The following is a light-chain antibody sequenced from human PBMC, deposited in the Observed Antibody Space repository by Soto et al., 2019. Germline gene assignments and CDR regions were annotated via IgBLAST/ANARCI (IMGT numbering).Light chain of an antibody. Sequence: DIQMTQSPSSLSASVGDRVTITCQASHDNRKYLNWYQQKPGKAHKLLIYDASNMETVVPSRFTGSGSGTDFTFTISSLHPEDIATYYCQQYEIFLITFGQGTRLES. CDR1: HDNRKY. CDR3: QQYEIFLIT. V-gene: IGKV1-33*01. CDR2: DAS. J-gene: IGKJ5*01.